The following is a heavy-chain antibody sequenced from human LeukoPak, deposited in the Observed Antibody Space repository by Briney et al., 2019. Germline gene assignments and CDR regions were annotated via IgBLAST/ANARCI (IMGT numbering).Heavy chain of an antibody. D-gene: IGHD3-10*01. Sequence: GGSLRLSCAASGFTFSSYSMNWVRQAPGKGLEWVSSISSSSTYIYYADSLKGRFTISRDNAKNSLFLQMNSLRAEDTAVYYCARFYGSGRDSNFVYWGQGTLVTVSS. V-gene: IGHV3-21*01. CDR1: GFTFSSYS. J-gene: IGHJ4*02. CDR3: ARFYGSGRDSNFVY. CDR2: ISSSSTYI.